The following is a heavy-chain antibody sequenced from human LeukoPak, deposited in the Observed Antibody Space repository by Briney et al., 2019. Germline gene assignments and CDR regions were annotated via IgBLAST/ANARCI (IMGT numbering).Heavy chain of an antibody. CDR2: IYPGDSDT. V-gene: IGHV5-51*01. Sequence: GGSLQISCRGSGYSFTTYWIGWGRQMPEKGLEWRGIIYPGDSDTRYSPSFQSQVTISADKSISTAYLQWGSLKAADTAMYYCARLASPYYYGMDVWGQGTTVTVSS. CDR3: ARLASPYYYGMDV. J-gene: IGHJ6*02. CDR1: GYSFTTYW.